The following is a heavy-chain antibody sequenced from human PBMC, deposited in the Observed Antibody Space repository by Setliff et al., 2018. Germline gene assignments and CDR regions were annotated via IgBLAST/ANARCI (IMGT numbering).Heavy chain of an antibody. CDR2: IIPILGIA. CDR3: ARDRGPDTAMEISDY. V-gene: IGHV1-69*10. J-gene: IGHJ4*02. CDR1: GGTFSSYA. D-gene: IGHD5-18*01. Sequence: SVKVSCKASGGTFSSYAISWVRQAPGQGLGWMGGIIPILGIANYAQKFKGRVTITADQSTSTAYMELSSLRSEDTAVYYCARDRGPDTAMEISDYWGPGTLVTVSS.